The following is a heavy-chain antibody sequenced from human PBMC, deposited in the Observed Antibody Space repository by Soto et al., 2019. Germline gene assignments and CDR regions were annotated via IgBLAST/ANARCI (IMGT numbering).Heavy chain of an antibody. CDR3: ARDPIKYYDFWSGYYIRETPGY. CDR1: GFTFSSYW. D-gene: IGHD3-3*01. J-gene: IGHJ4*01. V-gene: IGHV3-7*03. CDR2: IKQDGSEK. Sequence: PGGSLRLSCAASGFTFSSYWMSWVRQAPGKGLEWVANIKQDGSEKYYVDSVKGRFTISRDNAKNSLYLQMNSLRAEDTAVYYCARDPIKYYDFWSGYYIRETPGYWGHGTPVTLXS.